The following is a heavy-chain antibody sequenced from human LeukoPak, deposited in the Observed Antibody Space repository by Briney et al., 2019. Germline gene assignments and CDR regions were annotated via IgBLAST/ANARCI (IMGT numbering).Heavy chain of an antibody. CDR1: GGSINNYY. J-gene: IGHJ5*02. CDR3: ARGPSSSAVLGWFDP. D-gene: IGHD6-6*01. Sequence: PSEILSLTCTVSGGSINNYYWNWIRQPPGKGLEWIGYIYYSGSTNYNPSLKSRVSISVDTSKNQFSLKLSSVTAADTAVYYCARGPSSSAVLGWFDPWGQGTLVTVSS. CDR2: IYYSGST. V-gene: IGHV4-59*08.